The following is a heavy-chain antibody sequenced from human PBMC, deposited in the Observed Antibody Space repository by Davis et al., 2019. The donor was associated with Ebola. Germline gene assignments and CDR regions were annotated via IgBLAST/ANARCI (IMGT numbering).Heavy chain of an antibody. CDR2: INHSGST. CDR3: VRRLREYGGHWYFDL. V-gene: IGHV4-34*01. Sequence: PSETLSLTCTVSGGSISSYYWSWIRQPPGKGLEWIGEINHSGSTNYNPSLKSRVTMSVDTSKNQFSLRLTSVTAADTAVYYCVRRLREYGGHWYFDLWGRGTLVTVSS. D-gene: IGHD2-21*01. CDR1: GGSISSYY. J-gene: IGHJ2*01.